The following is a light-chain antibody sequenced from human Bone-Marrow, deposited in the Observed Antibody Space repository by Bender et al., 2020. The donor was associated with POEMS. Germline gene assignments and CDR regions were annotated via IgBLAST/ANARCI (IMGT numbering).Light chain of an antibody. Sequence: QSALTQPPSASGSPGQSVTISCTGTSSDVGGYNFVSWYQHHPAKAPKLLIYDVTKRPSGVPDRLSGSKSGSTASLTISGLQADDEADYYCYSYSGNSLYVFGTGTKVTVL. V-gene: IGLV2-8*01. J-gene: IGLJ1*01. CDR1: SSDVGGYNF. CDR3: YSYSGNSLYV. CDR2: DVT.